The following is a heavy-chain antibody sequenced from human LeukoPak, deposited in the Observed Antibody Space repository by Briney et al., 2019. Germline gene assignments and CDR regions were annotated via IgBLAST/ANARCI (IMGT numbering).Heavy chain of an antibody. CDR1: GGSISSGSYY. Sequence: WQTLSLTCTVSGGSISSGSYYWSWIRQPAGKGLEWIGRIYTSGSTNYNPSLKSRVTISVDTSKNQFSLKLSSVTAADTAVYYCASYTGNDAFDIWGQGTMVTVSS. V-gene: IGHV4-61*02. J-gene: IGHJ3*02. D-gene: IGHD2-2*02. CDR3: ASYTGNDAFDI. CDR2: IYTSGST.